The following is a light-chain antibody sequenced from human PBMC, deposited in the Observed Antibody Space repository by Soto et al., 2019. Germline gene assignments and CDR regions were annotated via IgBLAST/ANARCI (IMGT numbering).Light chain of an antibody. Sequence: DIQLTQSESVLSAYVRDRFTITCRASQGISSYLAWYQQKPGKAPKLLIYAASTLQSGVPSRFSGSGSGTEFTLTISSLQPEDFATYYCQQLNSYPITFGQGTRLEIK. CDR2: AAS. J-gene: IGKJ5*01. V-gene: IGKV1-9*01. CDR1: QGISSY. CDR3: QQLNSYPIT.